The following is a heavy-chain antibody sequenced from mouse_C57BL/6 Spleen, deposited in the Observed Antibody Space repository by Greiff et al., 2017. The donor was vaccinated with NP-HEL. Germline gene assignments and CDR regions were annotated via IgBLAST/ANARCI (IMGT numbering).Heavy chain of an antibody. V-gene: IGHV1-69*01. CDR1: GYTFTSYW. D-gene: IGHD2-1*01. J-gene: IGHJ4*01. CDR3: ARGGNRYYYAMDY. CDR2: IDPSDSYT. Sequence: QVQLQQPGAELVMPGASVKLSCKASGYTFTSYWMHWVKQRPGQGLEWIGEIDPSDSYTNYNQKFKGKSTLTVDKSSSTAYMQLSSLTSEDSAVYYCARGGNRYYYAMDYWGQGTSVTVSS.